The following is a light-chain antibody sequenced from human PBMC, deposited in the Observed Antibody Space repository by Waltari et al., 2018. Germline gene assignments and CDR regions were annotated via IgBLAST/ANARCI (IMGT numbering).Light chain of an antibody. V-gene: IGLV1-40*01. CDR1: GPNIRAGYD. Sequence: QSVLTQPPSVSGAPGQRVTISCPGRGPNIRAGYDTPWYQQLPGQAPRLLIYGVNTRPLGVPDRFFGSQSGTSASLAITGLQAEDEGDYYCQSYDTSLSVVFGGGTKLTVL. CDR2: GVN. J-gene: IGLJ2*01. CDR3: QSYDTSLSVV.